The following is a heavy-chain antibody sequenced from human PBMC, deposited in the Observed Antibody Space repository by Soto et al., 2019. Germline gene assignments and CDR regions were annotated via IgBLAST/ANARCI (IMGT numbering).Heavy chain of an antibody. D-gene: IGHD3-10*01. CDR1: GGSISSYY. CDR2: IHYSGTA. J-gene: IGHJ6*02. Sequence: SETLSLTCTVSGGSISSYYWSWIRQPPGKGLEWIGYIHYSGTAKINPSLQSRVITSVDTSKNQLSLRLSSVTAADTAVYYCVTWAHFFGSGSYPLYYYALDLWGQGTTVTVSS. V-gene: IGHV4-59*08. CDR3: VTWAHFFGSGSYPLYYYALDL.